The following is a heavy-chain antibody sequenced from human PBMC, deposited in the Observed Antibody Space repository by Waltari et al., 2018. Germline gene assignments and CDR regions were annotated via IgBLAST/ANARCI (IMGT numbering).Heavy chain of an antibody. J-gene: IGHJ6*02. Sequence: VQLVSSRAKVKMPGASATASGKASESTFGSYAISWLRPAPAAGLEWMGRIIPIFGTANYAQKFQGRVTITADKSTSTAYMELSSLRSEDTAVYYCAREPLEGIAAAAPLGGMDVWGQGTTVTVSS. D-gene: IGHD6-13*01. CDR3: AREPLEGIAAAAPLGGMDV. CDR2: IIPIFGTA. CDR1: ESTFGSYA. V-gene: IGHV1-69*08.